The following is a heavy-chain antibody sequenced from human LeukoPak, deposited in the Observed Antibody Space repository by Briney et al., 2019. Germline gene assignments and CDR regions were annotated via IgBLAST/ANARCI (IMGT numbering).Heavy chain of an antibody. D-gene: IGHD1-26*01. CDR1: GYIFTGYY. CDR2: INPNSGGT. Sequence: ASVKVSCKASGYIFTGYYMHWVRQAPGQGLEWMGWINPNSGGTNSAQKFQGRVTMTRDTSISTAYMELSRLTSDDTAVYYCARHPYSGSYHFDYWGEGTLVTVSS. V-gene: IGHV1-2*02. J-gene: IGHJ4*02. CDR3: ARHPYSGSYHFDY.